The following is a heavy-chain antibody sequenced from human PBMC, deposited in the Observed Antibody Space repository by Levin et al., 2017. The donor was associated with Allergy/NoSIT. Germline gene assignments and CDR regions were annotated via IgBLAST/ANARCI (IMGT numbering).Heavy chain of an antibody. CDR3: AGDAAAGLDS. D-gene: IGHD6-13*01. Sequence: GGSLRLSFAASGFTFSSHNMNWVRQAPGKGLEWVSYISTSSSSIFYADSVKDRFTISRDNAKNSLYLQMSSLRDEDTAVYYCAGDAAAGLDSWGQGTLVTVSS. V-gene: IGHV3-48*02. J-gene: IGHJ4*02. CDR2: ISTSSSSI. CDR1: GFTFSSHN.